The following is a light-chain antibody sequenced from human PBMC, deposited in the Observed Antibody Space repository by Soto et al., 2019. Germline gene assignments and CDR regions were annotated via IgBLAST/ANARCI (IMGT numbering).Light chain of an antibody. V-gene: IGKV3-20*01. J-gene: IGKJ1*01. CDR2: GAS. Sequence: IVLTQSPATLSVSPGERATLSCRASQSIGDTLAWYQQKPGQAPRLLIYGASSRATGIPDRFSGSGSGTDFTLTISRLEPEDFAVYYCQQYGSSPLTWTFGQGTKVDIK. CDR1: QSIGDT. CDR3: QQYGSSPLTWT.